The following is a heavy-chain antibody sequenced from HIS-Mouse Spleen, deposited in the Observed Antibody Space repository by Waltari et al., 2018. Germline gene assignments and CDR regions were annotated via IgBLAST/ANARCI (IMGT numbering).Heavy chain of an antibody. Sequence: YIYYSGSTYYNPSLKSRVTISVDTSKNQFSLKLSSVTAADTAVYYCARGVEMATIYAFDIWGQGTMVTVSS. V-gene: IGHV4-31*02. CDR2: IYYSGST. J-gene: IGHJ3*02. CDR3: ARGVEMATIYAFDI. D-gene: IGHD5-12*01.